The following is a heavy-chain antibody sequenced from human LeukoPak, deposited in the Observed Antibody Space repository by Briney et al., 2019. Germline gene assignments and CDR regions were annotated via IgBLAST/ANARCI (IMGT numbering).Heavy chain of an antibody. CDR3: ARGGASSGWYPYYFDC. CDR1: GYTLTELS. J-gene: IGHJ4*02. V-gene: IGHV1-24*01. CDR2: FDPEDGET. D-gene: IGHD6-19*01. Sequence: ASVKVSCKVSGYTLTELSMHWVRQAPGKGLEWMGGFDPEDGETIYAQKFQGRVTMTEDTSTDTAYMELSSLRSEDTAVYYCARGGASSGWYPYYFDCWGQGTLVTVSS.